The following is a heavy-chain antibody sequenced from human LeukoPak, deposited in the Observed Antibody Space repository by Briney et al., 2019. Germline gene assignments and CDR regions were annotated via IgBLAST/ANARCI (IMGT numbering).Heavy chain of an antibody. CDR1: GGSISSGGYY. Sequence: SETLSLTCTVAGGSISSGGYYWSWIRQHPGKGLEWIGYIYYSGSTYYNPSLKSRVTISVDTSKNQFSLKLGSVTAADTAVYYSARGLVVTARGYFQHWGQGTLVTVSS. J-gene: IGHJ1*01. V-gene: IGHV4-31*03. CDR2: IYYSGST. D-gene: IGHD2-21*02. CDR3: ARGLVVTARGYFQH.